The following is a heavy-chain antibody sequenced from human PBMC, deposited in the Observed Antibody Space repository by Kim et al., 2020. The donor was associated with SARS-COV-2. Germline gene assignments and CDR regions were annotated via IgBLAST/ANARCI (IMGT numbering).Heavy chain of an antibody. CDR1: GFTFDDYA. J-gene: IGHJ6*02. Sequence: GGSLRLSCAASGFTFDDYAMHWVRQAPGKGLEWVSGISWNSGSIGYADSVKGRFTISRDNAKNSLYLQMNSLRAEDTALYYCAIGPGNDNYYYYGMDVWGQGTTVTVSS. D-gene: IGHD1-1*01. V-gene: IGHV3-9*01. CDR2: ISWNSGSI. CDR3: AIGPGNDNYYYYGMDV.